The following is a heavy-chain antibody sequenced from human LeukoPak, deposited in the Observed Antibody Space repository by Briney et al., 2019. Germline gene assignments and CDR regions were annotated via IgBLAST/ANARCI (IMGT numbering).Heavy chain of an antibody. Sequence: GGSLRLSCAASGFTFSSYWMSWVRQAPGKGLEWVANIKQDGSEKYYVDSVKGRFTISRDNAKNSLYLQMNSLRAEGTAVYYCARGSLYRPLNYWGQGTLVTVSS. V-gene: IGHV3-7*01. D-gene: IGHD3-16*02. CDR3: ARGSLYRPLNY. CDR1: GFTFSSYW. CDR2: IKQDGSEK. J-gene: IGHJ4*02.